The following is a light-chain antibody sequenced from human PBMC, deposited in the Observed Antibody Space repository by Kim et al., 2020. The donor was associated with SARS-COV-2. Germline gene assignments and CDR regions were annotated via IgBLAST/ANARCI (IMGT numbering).Light chain of an antibody. J-gene: IGLJ2*01. V-gene: IGLV1-47*01. Sequence: PSQGVTISCTGGSSNKESNYANWDQRIQGTAPKFLSYRNIQRPSGVPVRFSGSKAGTSASLASSGLRSEDEADYYCATWDDSHVVFGGGTQLTVL. CDR2: RNI. CDR3: ATWDDSHVV. CDR1: SSNKESNY.